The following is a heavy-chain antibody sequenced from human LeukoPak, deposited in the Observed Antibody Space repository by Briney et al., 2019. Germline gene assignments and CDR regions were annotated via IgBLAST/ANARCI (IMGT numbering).Heavy chain of an antibody. CDR1: GDSITTYY. Sequence: SETLSLTCTVSGDSITTYYWTWIRQPPGEGLEWIGYIYNSGTTYNPSLKSRVTISADTSKNQFSLKVTSVTAADTAVYYCARLRQAFGDQHVGWFDPWGQGILVTVSS. J-gene: IGHJ5*02. CDR3: ARLRQAFGDQHVGWFDP. D-gene: IGHD4-17*01. CDR2: IYNSGT. V-gene: IGHV4-59*01.